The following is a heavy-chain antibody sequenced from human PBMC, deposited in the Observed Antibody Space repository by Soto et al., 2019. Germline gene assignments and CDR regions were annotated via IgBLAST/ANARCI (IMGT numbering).Heavy chain of an antibody. D-gene: IGHD2-15*01. J-gene: IGHJ6*03. CDR2: MNPNSGDT. V-gene: IGHV1-2*02. Sequence: QVQLVQSGAEVKKPGASVTVSCKASGYRFSDYYVHWGRQAPVLGPEWMGWMNPNSGDTKYAQKFKGRVTMPRDTSVRTAFMELNWLKSDDTAVYYCARESGGATATLDYYYFYVDVWGIGTAVTVSS. CDR3: ARESGGATATLDYYYFYVDV. CDR1: GYRFSDYY.